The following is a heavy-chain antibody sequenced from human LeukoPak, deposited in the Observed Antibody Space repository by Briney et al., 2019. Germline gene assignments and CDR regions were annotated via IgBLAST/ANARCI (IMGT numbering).Heavy chain of an antibody. CDR3: AKDSSLYYYYYMDV. V-gene: IGHV3-23*01. CDR2: ISGSGGST. Sequence: GGSLRLSCAASGFIFSSYAMSWVRQAPGKGLEWVSAISGSGGSTYYADSVKGRFTISRDNSKNTLYLQMNSLRAEDTAVYYCAKDSSLYYYYYMDVWGKGTTVTVSS. J-gene: IGHJ6*03. CDR1: GFIFSSYA.